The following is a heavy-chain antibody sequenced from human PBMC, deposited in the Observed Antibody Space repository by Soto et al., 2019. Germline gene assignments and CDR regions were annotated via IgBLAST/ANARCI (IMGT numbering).Heavy chain of an antibody. CDR1: GYTFTHYH. V-gene: IGHV1-46*01. Sequence: ASVKVSCKASGYTFTHYHVYWVRQAPGRGLEWLGMINPSGGSTTYAQNLQGRVTMTRDTSTNTVYMELSSLRSEGTAVYYCAREAINSSGYSRYFQHWGQGTLVTVSS. CDR2: INPSGGST. J-gene: IGHJ1*01. D-gene: IGHD3-22*01. CDR3: AREAINSSGYSRYFQH.